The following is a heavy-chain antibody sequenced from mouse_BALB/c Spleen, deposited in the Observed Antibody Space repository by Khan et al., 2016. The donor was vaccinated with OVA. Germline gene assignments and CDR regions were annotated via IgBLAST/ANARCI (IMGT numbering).Heavy chain of an antibody. D-gene: IGHD2-14*01. V-gene: IGHV9-4*02. Sequence: QIQLVQSGPELKKPGETVRISCKASGYTFTTAGMQWVQKMPGKGLKWIGWINTHSGVPKYAEDFKGRFAFSLETSASIGYLQITNLKNEDTATYFCGRGGDAFYRNDGGAMDYWGQGTSVTVSS. CDR1: GYTFTTAG. J-gene: IGHJ4*01. CDR3: GRGGDAFYRNDGGAMDY. CDR2: INTHSGVP.